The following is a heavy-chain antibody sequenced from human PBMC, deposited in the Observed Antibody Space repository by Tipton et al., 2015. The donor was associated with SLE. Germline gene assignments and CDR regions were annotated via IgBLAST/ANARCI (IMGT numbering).Heavy chain of an antibody. Sequence: TLSLTCTVSGGSISSYYWSWIRQPPGKGLEWIGYIYYSGSTNYNPSLKSRVTISVDTSKNQFSLKLSSVTVADTAVYYCASLYYDYVWGSYRDYWGQGTLVTVSS. D-gene: IGHD3-16*02. J-gene: IGHJ4*02. V-gene: IGHV4-59*01. CDR3: ASLYYDYVWGSYRDY. CDR2: IYYSGST. CDR1: GGSISSYY.